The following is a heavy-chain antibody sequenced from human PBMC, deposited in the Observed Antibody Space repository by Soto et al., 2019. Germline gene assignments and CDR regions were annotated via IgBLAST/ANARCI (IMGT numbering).Heavy chain of an antibody. Sequence: QVQLVQSGPEVKKPGASVKVSCKASGYTFGIYSINWVRQAPGQGLEWLGGINTYSGKTYYAQKVQGRVTLTTDTSTSTAYIAMRGLRSDDTAVSDCERRYGDPASSTGFAYWGEGTLVSVSS. CDR2: INTYSGKT. J-gene: IGHJ4*02. CDR1: GYTFGIYS. V-gene: IGHV1-18*01. D-gene: IGHD2-21*02. CDR3: ERRYGDPASSTGFAY.